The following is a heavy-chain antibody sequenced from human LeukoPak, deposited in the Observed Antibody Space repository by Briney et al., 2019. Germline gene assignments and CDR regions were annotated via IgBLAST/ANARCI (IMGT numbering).Heavy chain of an antibody. CDR3: ARRARMTSVDY. Sequence: SETLSLTCGVYGGSFSGYFWTSIRQPPRNGLEWIGEINHGVSTNYNPALRSRVTISVDTSKSHFSLKLTSATAADTAVYYCARRARMTSVDYWGQRTLVTVST. CDR2: INHGVST. D-gene: IGHD2-2*01. J-gene: IGHJ4*02. CDR1: GGSFSGYF. V-gene: IGHV4-34*01.